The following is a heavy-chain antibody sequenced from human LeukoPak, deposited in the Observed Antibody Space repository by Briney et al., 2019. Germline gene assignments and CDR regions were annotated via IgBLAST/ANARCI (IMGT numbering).Heavy chain of an antibody. CDR1: GFTFSSYS. J-gene: IGHJ4*02. CDR3: ARDYYDSIGPNDY. D-gene: IGHD5-12*01. V-gene: IGHV3-21*01. Sequence: GGSLRLSCAASGFTFSSYSMNWVRQAPGKGLEWVSSISSSSSYIYYADSVKGRFTISRDNAKNSLYLQMNSLRAKDTAVYYCARDYYDSIGPNDYWGQGTLVTVSS. CDR2: ISSSSSYI.